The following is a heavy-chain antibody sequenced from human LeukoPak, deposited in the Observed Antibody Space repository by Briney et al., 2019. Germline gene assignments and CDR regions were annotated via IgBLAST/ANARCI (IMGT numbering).Heavy chain of an antibody. D-gene: IGHD3-10*01. V-gene: IGHV3-48*04. CDR2: ISSSSSTI. J-gene: IGHJ3*02. CDR3: ARVYMVLSAFDI. Sequence: GGSLRLSCAASGFTFSSYSMNWVRQAPGKGLEGVSYISSSSSTIYYADSVKGRFTISRDNAKNSLYLQMNSLRAEDTAVYYCARVYMVLSAFDIWGQGTMVTVSS. CDR1: GFTFSSYS.